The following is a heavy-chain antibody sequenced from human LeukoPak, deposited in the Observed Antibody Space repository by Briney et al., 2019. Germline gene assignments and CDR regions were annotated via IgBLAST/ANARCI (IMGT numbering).Heavy chain of an antibody. D-gene: IGHD4-23*01. CDR3: AREGTAVTLDY. CDR1: GDSVSRNNAA. J-gene: IGHJ4*02. CDR2: PYYRSKWYN. Sequence: SQTLSLTYAISGDSVSRNNAAWIGLRQSPSRALEGLGSPYYRSKWYNDYAVSVKSRITINPDTSKNQFSLQLNSVTPEDTAVYYCAREGTAVTLDYWGQGTLVTVSS. V-gene: IGHV6-1*01.